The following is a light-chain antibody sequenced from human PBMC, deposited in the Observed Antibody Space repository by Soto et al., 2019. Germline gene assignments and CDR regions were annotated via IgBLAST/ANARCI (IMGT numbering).Light chain of an antibody. Sequence: QSVLTQPASVSGSPGQSITISCTGTSSDVGAYNYVSWYQQYPGKVPKLMIYDVSNRPSGVSNRFSGSKSGNMASLTISGLQAEDEANYYCSSYTSSSTLFGGGTKLTVL. V-gene: IGLV2-14*01. J-gene: IGLJ2*01. CDR1: SSDVGAYNY. CDR2: DVS. CDR3: SSYTSSSTL.